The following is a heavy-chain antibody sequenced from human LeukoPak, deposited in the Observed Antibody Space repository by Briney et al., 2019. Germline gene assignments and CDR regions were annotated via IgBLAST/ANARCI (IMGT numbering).Heavy chain of an antibody. CDR1: GFTFSSYA. CDR2: ISYDGSNK. V-gene: IGHV3-30-3*01. Sequence: GRFLRLSCAASGFTFSSYAMHWVRQAPGKGLEWVAVISYDGSNKYYADSVKGRFTISRDNSKNTLYLQMNSLRAEDTAVYYCARAYSTAAAGTGQFDYWGQGTLVTVSS. CDR3: ARAYSTAAAGTGQFDY. D-gene: IGHD6-13*01. J-gene: IGHJ4*02.